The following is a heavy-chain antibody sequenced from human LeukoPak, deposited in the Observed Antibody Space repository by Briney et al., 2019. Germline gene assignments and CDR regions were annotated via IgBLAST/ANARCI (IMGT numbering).Heavy chain of an antibody. V-gene: IGHV4-39*01. CDR2: IYYSGTT. CDR3: ARMTGAWFDP. D-gene: IGHD3-9*01. Sequence: SETLSLTCTISGGSISSYNSYWAWIRQPPGKGLEWIGTIYYSGTTYSNPSLKSRVTMSVDTSNNQFSLKLSSVTAADTAVYYCARMTGAWFDPWGQGTLVTVSS. CDR1: GGSISSYNSY. J-gene: IGHJ5*02.